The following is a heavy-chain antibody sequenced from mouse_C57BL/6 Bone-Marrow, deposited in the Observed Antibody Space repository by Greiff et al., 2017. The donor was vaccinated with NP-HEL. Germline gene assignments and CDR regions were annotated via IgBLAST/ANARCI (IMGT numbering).Heavy chain of an antibody. CDR1: GFTFSDYG. CDR3: ARDYGSSYYWYFDV. D-gene: IGHD1-1*01. Sequence: EVMLVESGGGLVKPGGSLKLSCAASGFTFSDYGMHWVRQAPETGLEWVAYISSGSSTIYYADTVKGRFTISRDNAKNTLFLQMTSLRSEDTAMYYCARDYGSSYYWYFDVWGTGTTVTVSS. V-gene: IGHV5-17*01. J-gene: IGHJ1*03. CDR2: ISSGSSTI.